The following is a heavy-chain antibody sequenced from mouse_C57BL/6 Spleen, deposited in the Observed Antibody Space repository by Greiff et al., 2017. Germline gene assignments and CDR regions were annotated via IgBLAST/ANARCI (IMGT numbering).Heavy chain of an antibody. D-gene: IGHD1-1*01. J-gene: IGHJ2*01. Sequence: VQLQQSGAELVRPGTSVKVSCKASGYAFTNYLIEWVKQRPGQGLEWIGVINPGSGGTNYNEKFKGKATLTADKSSSTAYMQLSSLTSEDSAVYFCARRAVGGDYWGQGTTLTVSS. CDR3: ARRAVGGDY. V-gene: IGHV1-54*01. CDR1: GYAFTNYL. CDR2: INPGSGGT.